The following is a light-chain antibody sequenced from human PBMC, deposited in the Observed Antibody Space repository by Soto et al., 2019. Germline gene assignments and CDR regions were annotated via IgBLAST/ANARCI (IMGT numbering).Light chain of an antibody. CDR2: LNSDGSH. CDR3: QTWVTGIQV. CDR1: SEHSSYA. Sequence: QLVLTQSPSASASLGASVKLTCTLSSEHSSYAIAWHQQRPEKGPRYLMKLNSDGSHSKGDGIPDRFSGSSSGAERYLTISSLQSEDEADYYCQTWVTGIQVFGGGTKLTVL. J-gene: IGLJ2*01. V-gene: IGLV4-69*01.